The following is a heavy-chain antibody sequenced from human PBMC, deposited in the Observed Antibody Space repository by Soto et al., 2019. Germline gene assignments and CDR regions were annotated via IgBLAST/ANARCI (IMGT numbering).Heavy chain of an antibody. Sequence: ASVKVSCKASGYTFTGYYMHWVRQAPGQGLEWMGWINPNSGGTNYAQKFQGWVTMTRDTSISTAYMELSRLRSDDTAVYYCARDRVFGVVLNYYYYYGMDVWGQGTTVTVSS. J-gene: IGHJ6*02. CDR3: ARDRVFGVVLNYYYYYGMDV. V-gene: IGHV1-2*04. D-gene: IGHD3-3*01. CDR2: INPNSGGT. CDR1: GYTFTGYY.